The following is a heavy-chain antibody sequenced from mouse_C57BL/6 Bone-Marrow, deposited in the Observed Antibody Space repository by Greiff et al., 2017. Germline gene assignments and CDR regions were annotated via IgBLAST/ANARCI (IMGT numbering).Heavy chain of an antibody. J-gene: IGHJ3*01. D-gene: IGHD3-2*02. CDR3: ARPLDSSGYVWFAY. V-gene: IGHV1-50*01. CDR1: GYTFTSYW. CDR2: IDPSDSYT. Sequence: QVQLQQPGAELVKPGASVKLSCKASGYTFTSYWMQWVKRRPGQGLEWIGEIDPSDSYTNYNQKFKGKATLTVDTSSSTAYMQLSSLTSEDSAVYYCARPLDSSGYVWFAYWGQGTLVTVSA.